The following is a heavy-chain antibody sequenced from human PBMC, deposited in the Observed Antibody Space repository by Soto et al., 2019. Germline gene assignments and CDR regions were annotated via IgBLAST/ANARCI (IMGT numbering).Heavy chain of an antibody. CDR2: ISGSGGST. J-gene: IGHJ5*02. CDR1: GFTFSSYA. D-gene: IGHD3-3*01. V-gene: IGHV3-23*01. CDR3: AKDFKGYYDFWSGLNWFDP. Sequence: GGSLRLSCAASGFTFSSYAMSWVRQAPGKGLEWVSAISGSGGSTYYADSVKGRFTISRDNSKNTLYLQMNSLRAEDTAVYYCAKDFKGYYDFWSGLNWFDPWGQGTLVTVSS.